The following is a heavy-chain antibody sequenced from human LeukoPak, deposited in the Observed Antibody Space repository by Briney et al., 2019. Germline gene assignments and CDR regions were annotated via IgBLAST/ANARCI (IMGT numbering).Heavy chain of an antibody. CDR3: ARGSPITMVRGVINWFDP. CDR1: GGSISSGGYH. D-gene: IGHD3-10*01. V-gene: IGHV4-31*03. Sequence: SETLSLTCTVSGGSISSGGYHWSWIRQHPGKGLEWIGYIYYSGSTYYNPSLKSRVTISVDTSKNQFSLKLSSVTAADTAVYYCARGSPITMVRGVINWFDPWGQGTLVTVSS. J-gene: IGHJ5*02. CDR2: IYYSGST.